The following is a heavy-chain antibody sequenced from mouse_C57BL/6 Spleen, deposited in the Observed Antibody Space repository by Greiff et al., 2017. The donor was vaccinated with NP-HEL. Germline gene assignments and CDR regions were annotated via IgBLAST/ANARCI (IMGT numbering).Heavy chain of an antibody. J-gene: IGHJ1*03. CDR3: ARQDYYGSRGYFDV. Sequence: QVQLQQPGAELVKPGASVKLSCKASGYTFTSYWMQWVKQRPGQGLEWIGEIDPSDSYTNYNQKFKGKATLTVDTSSSTTYMQLSSLTSEDSAVYYCARQDYYGSRGYFDVWGTGTTVTVSS. CDR2: IDPSDSYT. D-gene: IGHD1-1*01. V-gene: IGHV1-50*01. CDR1: GYTFTSYW.